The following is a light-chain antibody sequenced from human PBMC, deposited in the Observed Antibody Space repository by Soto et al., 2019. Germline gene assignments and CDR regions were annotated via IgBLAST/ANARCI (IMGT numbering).Light chain of an antibody. CDR1: QSLLHTNAYNY. CDR3: QQYNNWPFS. V-gene: IGKV2-28*01. Sequence: ETVMTQLPLSLSVTPGEPASISCRSSQSLLHTNAYNYLDWYLQKPGQSPQLLIYLSSYRASGVPDRFSGTESGTEFTLTISGLQSEDSAIYFCQQYNNWPFSFGQGTRLEIK. CDR2: LSS. J-gene: IGKJ5*01.